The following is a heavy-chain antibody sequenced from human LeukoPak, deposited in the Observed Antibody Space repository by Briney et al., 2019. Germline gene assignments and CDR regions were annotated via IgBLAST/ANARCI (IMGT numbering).Heavy chain of an antibody. CDR2: ISAYNGNT. J-gene: IGHJ4*03. CDR1: GYTFTSYG. D-gene: IGHD3-10*01. V-gene: IGHV1-18*01. CDR3: ARGGTYYYGSGMLNFDY. Sequence: ASVTVSCKASGYTFTSYGISWVRQAPGQGLEWMGWISAYNGNTNYAQKLQGRVTMTTDTSTSTAYMELRSLRSDDTAVYYCARGGTYYYGSGMLNFDYWGQGTMVTVSS.